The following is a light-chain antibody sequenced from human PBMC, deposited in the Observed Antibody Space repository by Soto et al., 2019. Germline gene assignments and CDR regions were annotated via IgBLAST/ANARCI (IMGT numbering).Light chain of an antibody. CDR3: QQYGSSGT. J-gene: IGKJ1*01. CDR1: QSFSSN. V-gene: IGKV3-20*01. CDR2: DAS. Sequence: EIVMTQSPATLSVSPGERATLSCRASQSFSSNLAWYQQKPGQAPRLLIYDASNRATGIPARFSGSGSGTDFTLTISRLEPEDFAVYYCQQYGSSGTFGQGTKVDIK.